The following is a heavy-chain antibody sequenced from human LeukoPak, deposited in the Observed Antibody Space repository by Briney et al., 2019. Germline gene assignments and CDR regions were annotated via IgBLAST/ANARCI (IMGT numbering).Heavy chain of an antibody. Sequence: SETLSLTCTVSGGSISSYYWSRIRQPAGKGLEWIGRIYTSGSTNYNPSLKSRVTMSVDTSKNQFSLKLSSVTAADTAVYYCARGTHYGSGSYYRSEFDYWGQGTLVTVSS. V-gene: IGHV4-4*07. CDR3: ARGTHYGSGSYYRSEFDY. CDR1: GGSISSYY. D-gene: IGHD3-10*01. CDR2: IYTSGST. J-gene: IGHJ4*02.